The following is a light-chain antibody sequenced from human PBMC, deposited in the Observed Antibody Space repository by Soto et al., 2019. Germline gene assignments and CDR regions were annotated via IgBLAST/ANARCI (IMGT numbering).Light chain of an antibody. CDR3: PQSGSSFYT. V-gene: IGKV3-20*01. CDR1: QSVSSAY. Sequence: EIVLTQSPGTLSLSPGERATLSCRASQSVSSAYLAWYQQIPGQAPRLLIYGASSRATGIPDRFSGSGSGTEFTLTISGLEPEDFAVYYCPQSGSSFYTFGHGTKLEIK. J-gene: IGKJ2*01. CDR2: GAS.